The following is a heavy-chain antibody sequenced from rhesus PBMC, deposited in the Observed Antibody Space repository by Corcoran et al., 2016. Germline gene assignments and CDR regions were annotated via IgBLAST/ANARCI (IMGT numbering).Heavy chain of an antibody. CDR3: ARRSGSWNDNWYFYL. CDR2: IYGNSAST. V-gene: IGHV4-73*01. J-gene: IGHJ2*01. CDR1: GGSISGYYY. Sequence: QVQLQQWGEGLVKPSETLSLTCAVYGGSISGYYYWSWIRQPPGKGLEWIGYIYGNSASTNYNPSLKNRVTSLEDPPKNQFSLKLGSVTDADTAVYYCARRSGSWNDNWYFYLWGPGTPITISS. D-gene: IGHD6-25*01.